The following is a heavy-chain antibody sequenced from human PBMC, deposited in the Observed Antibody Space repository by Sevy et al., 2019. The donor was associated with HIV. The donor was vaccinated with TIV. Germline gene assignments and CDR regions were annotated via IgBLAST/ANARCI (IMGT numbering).Heavy chain of an antibody. CDR2: ISAYNGNT. V-gene: IGHV1-18*01. CDR1: GYTFTSYG. CDR3: ARAEGYCSSTSCHTQVDH. D-gene: IGHD2-2*02. J-gene: IGHJ4*02. Sequence: ASVKVSCKASGYTFTSYGISWVRQAPGQGLEWMGWISAYNGNTNYAQKLQGRVTMTTDTSTSTAYMELRGLGSDDTAVYYGARAEGYCSSTSCHTQVDHWGQGTRVTVSS.